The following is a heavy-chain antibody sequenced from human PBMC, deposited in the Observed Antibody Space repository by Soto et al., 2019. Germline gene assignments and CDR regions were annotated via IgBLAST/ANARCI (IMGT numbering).Heavy chain of an antibody. V-gene: IGHV4-39*01. J-gene: IGHJ4*02. CDR3: ARHWGPRSSSSWSGY. CDR1: GGSISSSSYY. Sequence: AESLCLTCTVSGGSISSSSYYWGWIRQPPGKGLEWIGSIYYSGSTYYNPSLKSRVTISVDTSKNQFSLKLSSVTAADTAVYYCARHWGPRSSSSWSGYWGQGTMVTVSS. CDR2: IYYSGST. D-gene: IGHD6-13*01.